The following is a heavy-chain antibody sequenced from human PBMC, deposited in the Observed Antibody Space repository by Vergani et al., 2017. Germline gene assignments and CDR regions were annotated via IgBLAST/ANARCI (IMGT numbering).Heavy chain of an antibody. CDR2: ISAYNGNT. CDR3: ARCYYDXSGYYYYYYYGMDV. J-gene: IGHJ6*02. V-gene: IGHV1-18*01. D-gene: IGHD3-22*01. CDR1: GYTFTSYG. Sequence: QVQLVQSGAEVKKPGASVKVSCKASGYTFTSYGISWVRQAPGQGLEWMGWISAYNGNTNYAQKLQGRVTMTTDTSTSTAYMELRSLRSDDTAVYYCARCYYDXSGYYYYYYYGMDVWGQGTTVTVSS.